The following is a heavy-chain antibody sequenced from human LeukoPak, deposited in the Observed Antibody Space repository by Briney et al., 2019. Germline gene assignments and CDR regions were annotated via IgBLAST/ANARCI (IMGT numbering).Heavy chain of an antibody. CDR3: ARDFRWDSSGYRAFDI. Sequence: ASVKVSCKASGYTFTGYYMHWVRQAPGQGLEWMGWINPNSGGTNYAQKFQGWVTMTRDTSISTAYMELSRLRSDDTAVYYCARDFRWDSSGYRAFDIWGQGTMVTVSS. CDR1: GYTFTGYY. D-gene: IGHD3-22*01. CDR2: INPNSGGT. V-gene: IGHV1-2*04. J-gene: IGHJ3*02.